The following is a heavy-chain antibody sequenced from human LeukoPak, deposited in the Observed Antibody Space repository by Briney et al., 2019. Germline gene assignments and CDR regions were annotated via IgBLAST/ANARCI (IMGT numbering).Heavy chain of an antibody. Sequence: GRSLRLSCTASGFTFGDYAMSWVRQAPGKGLEWVGFIRSKAYGGTTEYAASVKGRFTISRDDSKSTAYLQMNSLKTEDTAVYYCVKAARPRYFDYWGQGTLVTVSS. CDR2: IRSKAYGGTT. CDR3: VKAARPRYFDY. CDR1: GFTFGDYA. V-gene: IGHV3-49*04. J-gene: IGHJ4*02. D-gene: IGHD6-6*01.